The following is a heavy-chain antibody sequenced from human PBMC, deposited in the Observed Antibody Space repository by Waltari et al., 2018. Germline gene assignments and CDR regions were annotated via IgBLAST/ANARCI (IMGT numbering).Heavy chain of an antibody. CDR3: VKDGTMTAGYFDH. V-gene: IGHV3-30*18. CDR1: GFTFCSYG. CDR2: ISYDGVDK. Sequence: QVHLVESGGGVVQPGRSLTLSCEASGFTFCSYGMHWVRQAPGKGLEWVAVISYDGVDKYYAESVKGRFTISRDNSKNMLYVQVKSLRSEDTGLYYCVKDGTMTAGYFDHWGQGTLVTVSS. J-gene: IGHJ4*02.